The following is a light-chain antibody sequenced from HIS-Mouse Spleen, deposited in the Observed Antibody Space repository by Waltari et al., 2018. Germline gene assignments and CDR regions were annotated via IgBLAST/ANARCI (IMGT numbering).Light chain of an antibody. J-gene: IGLJ3*02. Sequence: QSVLTQPPSVSAAPGQKVTISCSGSSSNIGNPSVSWYQQLPGTAPKLLIYDNNKRPSGIPDRFSGSKSGTSATLGITGLQTGDEADYYCGTWDSSLSAWVFGGGTKLTVL. V-gene: IGLV1-51*01. CDR3: GTWDSSLSAWV. CDR1: SSNIGNPS. CDR2: DNN.